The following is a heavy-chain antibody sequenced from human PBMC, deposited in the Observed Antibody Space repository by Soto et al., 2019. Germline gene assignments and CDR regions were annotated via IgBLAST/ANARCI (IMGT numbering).Heavy chain of an antibody. J-gene: IGHJ3*02. CDR2: IVVGSGNT. D-gene: IGHD1-26*01. Sequence: ASVKVSCKASGFTFTSSAVQWVRQARGQRLEWIGWIVVGSGNTNYAQKFQGRVTITVDRVTSTGYMELTSLRSEDTAVYFCASTGEAPEGDESGRGDAFDIWGQGTKVTVSS. CDR1: GFTFTSSA. CDR3: ASTGEAPEGDESGRGDAFDI. V-gene: IGHV1-58*01.